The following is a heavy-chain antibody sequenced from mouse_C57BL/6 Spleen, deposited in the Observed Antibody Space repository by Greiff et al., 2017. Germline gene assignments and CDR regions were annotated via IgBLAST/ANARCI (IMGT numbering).Heavy chain of an antibody. CDR3: ARNEDYYGSSRFAY. V-gene: IGHV2-2*01. CDR2: IWSGGST. D-gene: IGHD1-1*01. Sequence: VQLQQSGPGLVQPSQSLSITCTVSGFSLTSYGVHWVRQSPGKGLEWLGVIWSGGSTDYNAAFISRLSISKDNSKSQVFFKMNSLQADDTAIYYCARNEDYYGSSRFAYWGQGNLVTVSA. CDR1: GFSLTSYG. J-gene: IGHJ3*01.